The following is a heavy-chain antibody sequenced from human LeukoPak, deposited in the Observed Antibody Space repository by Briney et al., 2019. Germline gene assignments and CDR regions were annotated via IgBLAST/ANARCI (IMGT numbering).Heavy chain of an antibody. V-gene: IGHV4-61*01. CDR1: GGSVSSGSYY. CDR2: IYYSGST. CDR3: ARGSSGWSD. Sequence: PSETLSLTCTVSGGSVSSGSYYWSWIRQPPGKGLEWIGYIYYSGSTNYNPSLKSRVTISVDTSKNQFSLKLSSVTAADTAVYYCARGSSGWSDWGQGTLVTVSS. J-gene: IGHJ4*02. D-gene: IGHD6-19*01.